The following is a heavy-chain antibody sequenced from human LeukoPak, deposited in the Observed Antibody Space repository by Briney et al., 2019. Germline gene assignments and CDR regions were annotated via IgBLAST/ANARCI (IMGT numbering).Heavy chain of an antibody. V-gene: IGHV4-59*08. J-gene: IGHJ4*02. Sequence: SETLSLTCTVSGGSISNYYWSWIRQSPEKGLEWIGYIHDSGSTNYNPSLKSRVTISVDTSKNQFSLKLSSVTAADTAVYYCARFDAAAGRYLQFFYWGQGTLVTVSS. CDR1: GGSISNYY. CDR3: ARFDAAAGRYLQFFY. D-gene: IGHD5-24*01. CDR2: IHDSGST.